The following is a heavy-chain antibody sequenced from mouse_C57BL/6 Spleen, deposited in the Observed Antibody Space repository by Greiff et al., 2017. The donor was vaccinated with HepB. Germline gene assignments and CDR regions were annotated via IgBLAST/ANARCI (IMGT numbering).Heavy chain of an antibody. CDR3: ARHEDSSGYGVMDY. CDR1: GFSLTSYG. Sequence: VKLMESGPGLVAPSQSLSITCTVSGFSLTSYGVHWVRQPPGKGLEWLVVIWSDGSTTYNSALKSRLSISKDNSKSQVFLKMNSLQTDDTAMYYCARHEDSSGYGVMDYWGQGTSVTVSS. D-gene: IGHD3-2*02. J-gene: IGHJ4*01. CDR2: IWSDGST. V-gene: IGHV2-6-1*01.